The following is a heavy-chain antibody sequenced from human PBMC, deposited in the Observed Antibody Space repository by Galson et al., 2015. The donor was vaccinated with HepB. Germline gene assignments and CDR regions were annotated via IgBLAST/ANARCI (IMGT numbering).Heavy chain of an antibody. CDR3: AKVSWGSTAGADH. CDR1: GFTFSSSS. J-gene: IGHJ4*02. Sequence: SLRLSCAASGFTFSSSSMTWVRQAPGMGLEWVSLITSTGGGAYYADSVKGRFTISRDSSKNTLFLQMNSLRAEDTAVYYCAKVSWGSTAGADHWSQGTLVTVSS. CDR2: ITSTGGGA. D-gene: IGHD7-27*01. V-gene: IGHV3-23*01.